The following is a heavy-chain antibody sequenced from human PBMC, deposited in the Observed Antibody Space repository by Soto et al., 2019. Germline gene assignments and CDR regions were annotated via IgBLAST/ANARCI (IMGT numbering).Heavy chain of an antibody. CDR3: AKRDQGQWLGGAFDI. D-gene: IGHD6-19*01. V-gene: IGHV3-23*01. CDR1: GFTFSSYA. Sequence: GGSLRLSCAASGFTFSSYAMSWVRQAPGKGLEWVSAISGSGGSAYYADSVKGRFTISRDNSKNTLYLQMNSLRAEDTAVYYCAKRDQGQWLGGAFDIWGQGTMVTVSS. CDR2: ISGSGGSA. J-gene: IGHJ3*02.